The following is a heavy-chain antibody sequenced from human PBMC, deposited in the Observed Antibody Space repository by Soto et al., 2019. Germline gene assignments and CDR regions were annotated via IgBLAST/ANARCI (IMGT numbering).Heavy chain of an antibody. V-gene: IGHV4-30-4*01. CDR1: GGSISSGDYY. Sequence: SETLSLTCTVSGGSISSGDYYWSWIRQPPGKGLEWIGYIYYSGSTYYNPSLKSRVTISVDTSKNQFSLKLSSVTAADTAVYYCARGGDIVATTPNGMDVWGQGTTVTVSS. CDR2: IYYSGST. D-gene: IGHD5-12*01. CDR3: ARGGDIVATTPNGMDV. J-gene: IGHJ6*02.